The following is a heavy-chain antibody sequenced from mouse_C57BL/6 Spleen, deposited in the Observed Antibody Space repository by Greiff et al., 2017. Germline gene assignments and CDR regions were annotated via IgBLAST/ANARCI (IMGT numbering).Heavy chain of an antibody. V-gene: IGHV14-4*01. D-gene: IGHD2-1*01. CDR2: IDPENGDT. CDR3: TQRDGNYAWFAY. Sequence: EVQLQQSGAELVRPGASVKLSCTASGFNIKDDYMHWVKQRPEQGLEWIGWIDPENGDTAYASKFQGKATITADTSSNTAYLQLSSLTSDDTAVYYCTQRDGNYAWFAYWGQGTLVTVSA. J-gene: IGHJ3*01. CDR1: GFNIKDDY.